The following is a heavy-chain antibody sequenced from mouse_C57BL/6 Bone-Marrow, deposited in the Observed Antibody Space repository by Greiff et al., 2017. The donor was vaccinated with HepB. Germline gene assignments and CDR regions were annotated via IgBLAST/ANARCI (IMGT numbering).Heavy chain of an antibody. CDR3: AIEGAQDTAY. Sequence: QVQLQQPGAELVKPGASVKVSCKASGYTFTSYWMHWVKQRPGQGLEWIGRINHSDSDNNDNQKFKGKATLTVDKSSSTAYMQRSSLTSDDSAVYDCAIEGAQDTAYWGQGTLVTVSA. V-gene: IGHV1-74*01. CDR1: GYTFTSYW. D-gene: IGHD3-2*02. CDR2: INHSDSDN. J-gene: IGHJ3*01.